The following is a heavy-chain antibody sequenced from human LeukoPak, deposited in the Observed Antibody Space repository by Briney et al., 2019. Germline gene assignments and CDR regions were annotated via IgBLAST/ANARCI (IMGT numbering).Heavy chain of an antibody. Sequence: GESLKISCKGSGYTFRSYWIGWVRQMPGRGLESMGFIYPGDSDTRYSPSFEGQVTISADKSTSTAYLQFTSLKTSDTAMYYCARHKEVNGWDLDYWGQGTLVTVSS. V-gene: IGHV5-51*01. CDR2: IYPGDSDT. CDR3: ARHKEVNGWDLDY. J-gene: IGHJ4*02. D-gene: IGHD6-19*01. CDR1: GYTFRSYW.